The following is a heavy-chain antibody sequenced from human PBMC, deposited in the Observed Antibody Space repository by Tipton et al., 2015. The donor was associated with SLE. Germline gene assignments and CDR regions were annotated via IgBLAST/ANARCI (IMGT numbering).Heavy chain of an antibody. CDR3: ARDRHSIKAFDI. Sequence: TLSLTCTVSGGSISSYYWSWIRQPAGKGPEWIGRIYTSGSTNYNPSLKSRVTMSVDTSKNQFSLKLSSVNAADTAVYYCARDRHSIKAFDIWGQGTMVTVSS. J-gene: IGHJ3*02. CDR1: GGSISSYY. CDR2: IYTSGST. D-gene: IGHD5-24*01. V-gene: IGHV4-4*07.